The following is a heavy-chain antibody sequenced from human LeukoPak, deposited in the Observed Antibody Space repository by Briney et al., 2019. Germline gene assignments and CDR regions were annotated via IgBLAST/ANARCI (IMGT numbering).Heavy chain of an antibody. Sequence: GGSLRLSCAASGFTVSSNYMSWVRQAPGKGLEWVSVIYSGGSTYYADSVKGRFTISRDNSKNTLYLQVNSLRAEDTAVYYCARAARAGSGDDAFDIWGQGTMVTVSS. CDR2: IYSGGST. V-gene: IGHV3-66*01. CDR1: GFTVSSNY. J-gene: IGHJ3*02. CDR3: ARAARAGSGDDAFDI. D-gene: IGHD6-25*01.